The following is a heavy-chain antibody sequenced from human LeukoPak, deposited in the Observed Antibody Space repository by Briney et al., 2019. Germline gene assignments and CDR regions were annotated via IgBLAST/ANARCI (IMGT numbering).Heavy chain of an antibody. CDR2: MNPNSGNT. V-gene: IGHV1-8*01. D-gene: IGHD6-19*01. CDR3: ARGSASSGWYTVDY. CDR1: GYTFTSYD. Sequence: GASVKVSCKASGYTFTSYDINWVRQATGQGLEWMGWMNPNSGNTGYAQKFQGRVTMTRNTSISTAYMELSSLRSEDTAVYYCARGSASSGWYTVDYWGQGTLVTVSS. J-gene: IGHJ4*02.